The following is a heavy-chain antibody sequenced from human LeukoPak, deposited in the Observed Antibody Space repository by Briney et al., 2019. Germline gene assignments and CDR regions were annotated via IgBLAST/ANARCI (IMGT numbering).Heavy chain of an antibody. CDR2: VFHTGST. CDR3: ARVLRSYYYGSGSLGDWFDP. CDR1: GGSIDTYY. J-gene: IGHJ5*02. D-gene: IGHD3-10*01. V-gene: IGHV4-59*12. Sequence: SETLSLTCTVSGGSIDTYYWNWIRQPPGKGLEWIGYVFHTGSTNYNPSLKSRVTISVDTSKNQFSLKLSSVTAADTAVYYCARVLRSYYYGSGSLGDWFDPWGQGTLVTVSS.